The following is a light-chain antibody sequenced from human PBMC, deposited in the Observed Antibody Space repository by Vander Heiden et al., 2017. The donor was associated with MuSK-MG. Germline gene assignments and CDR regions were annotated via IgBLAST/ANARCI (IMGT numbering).Light chain of an antibody. CDR1: QGISGSY. CDR2: VAS. V-gene: IGKV3-20*01. Sequence: EIVLTQSPDTLSLSPGETATLSCRASQGISGSYLAWYQQKPGQAPRLLIYVASSRATGIPDRFSGSGSGTDFTLTISRLEPEDFAVYYCQQYGSSPPYTFGQGTKLEIK. J-gene: IGKJ2*01. CDR3: QQYGSSPPYT.